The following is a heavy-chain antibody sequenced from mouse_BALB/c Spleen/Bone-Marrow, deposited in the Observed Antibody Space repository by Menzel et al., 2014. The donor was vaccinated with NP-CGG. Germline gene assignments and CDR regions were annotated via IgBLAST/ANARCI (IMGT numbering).Heavy chain of an antibody. V-gene: IGHV1-69*02. CDR3: ARALGDGYYYAMDY. Sequence: QVQLQQSGAELVKPGAPVKLSCKASGYTFTSYWMNWGEQRPGRGLEWIGRIDPSDSETHYNQKFKDKATLTVDKSSSTAYIQLSSLTSEDSAVYYCARALGDGYYYAMDYWGQGTSVTVSS. CDR2: IDPSDSET. D-gene: IGHD2-3*01. CDR1: GYTFTSYW. J-gene: IGHJ4*01.